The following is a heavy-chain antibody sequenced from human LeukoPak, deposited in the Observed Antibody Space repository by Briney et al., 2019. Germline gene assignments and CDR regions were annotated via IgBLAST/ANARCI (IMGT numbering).Heavy chain of an antibody. CDR3: ARIRKAGYSYGSYYYYGMDV. CDR2: IKQDGTEK. V-gene: IGHV3-7*04. J-gene: IGHJ6*02. CDR1: GFIFSSYW. Sequence: GGSLRLSCAASGFIFSSYWMSWVRQAPGKGLEWVANIKQDGTEKYYVDSVKGRFTISRDNAKNSLYLQMNSLRAEDTAVYYCARIRKAGYSYGSYYYYGMDVWGQGTTVTVSS. D-gene: IGHD5-18*01.